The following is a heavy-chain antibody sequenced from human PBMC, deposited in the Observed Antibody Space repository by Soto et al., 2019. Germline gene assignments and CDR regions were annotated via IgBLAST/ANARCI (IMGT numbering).Heavy chain of an antibody. Sequence: SETLSLTCAVSGGSFTSNNWWTWVRQPPGQGLGWIGEIYRTGSTNYNPSLKSRVTISLDKSEKQISLKVTSLTAADTAVYYCASRDPGTSVDYWGQGTLVTVSS. D-gene: IGHD1-7*01. CDR3: ASRDPGTSVDY. J-gene: IGHJ4*02. CDR2: IYRTGST. V-gene: IGHV4-4*02. CDR1: GGSFTSNNW.